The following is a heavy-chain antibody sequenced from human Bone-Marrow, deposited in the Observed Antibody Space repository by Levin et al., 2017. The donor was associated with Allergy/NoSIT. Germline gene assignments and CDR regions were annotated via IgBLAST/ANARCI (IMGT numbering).Heavy chain of an antibody. CDR3: AKQISREGY. Sequence: GGSLRLSCVVSGLTFSDYWMTWARQVSGKGLGWVASINEDGSDKYYVDSVKGRFTISRDNAKNSLYLQMNNLRAEDTAVYYCAKQISREGYWGQGTLVTVSS. V-gene: IGHV3-7*01. CDR2: INEDGSDK. D-gene: IGHD1-26*01. CDR1: GLTFSDYW. J-gene: IGHJ4*02.